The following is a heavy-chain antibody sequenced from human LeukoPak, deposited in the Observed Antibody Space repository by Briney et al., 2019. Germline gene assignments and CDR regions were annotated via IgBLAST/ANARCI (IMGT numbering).Heavy chain of an antibody. J-gene: IGHJ4*02. CDR2: INPNSGGT. CDR3: ARQSPEGMTGGDY. D-gene: IGHD6-13*01. CDR1: GYTFTGCY. V-gene: IGHV1-2*02. Sequence: ASVKVSCKASGYTFTGCYIHWVRQAPGQGLEWMGWINPNSGGTNYAQKFQGRVTMTRDTSISTAYLQWSSLKASDTAMYYCARQSPEGMTGGDYWGQGTLVTVSS.